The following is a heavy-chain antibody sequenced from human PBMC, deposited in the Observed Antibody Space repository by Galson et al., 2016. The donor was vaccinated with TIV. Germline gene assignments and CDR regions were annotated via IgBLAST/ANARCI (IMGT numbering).Heavy chain of an antibody. D-gene: IGHD3-10*01. CDR1: GYTFIYSA. CDR3: ARDIPGTAKYFDF. J-gene: IGHJ4*02. V-gene: IGHV1-3*04. CDR2: INTGNGNT. Sequence: SVKVSCKASGYTFIYSAIHWVRQAPGQGLEWVGWINTGNGNTKYSQKFQARVAITRDISASTVYLARNGLRSEDTAVYFCARDIPGTAKYFDFWGQGTPVTVAS.